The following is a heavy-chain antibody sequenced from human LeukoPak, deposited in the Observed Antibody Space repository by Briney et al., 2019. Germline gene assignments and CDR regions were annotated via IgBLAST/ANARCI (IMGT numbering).Heavy chain of an antibody. CDR2: MNPNSGNT. CDR3: AGSSDYGDYVGTVAFDI. V-gene: IGHV1-8*02. Sequence: ASVKVSCKASGYTFTSYYMHWVRQATGQGREWMGWMNPNSGNTGYAQKFQGRVTMTRNTSISTAYMELSSLRSEDTAVYYCAGSSDYGDYVGTVAFDIWGQGTMVTVSS. D-gene: IGHD4-17*01. CDR1: GYTFTSYY. J-gene: IGHJ3*02.